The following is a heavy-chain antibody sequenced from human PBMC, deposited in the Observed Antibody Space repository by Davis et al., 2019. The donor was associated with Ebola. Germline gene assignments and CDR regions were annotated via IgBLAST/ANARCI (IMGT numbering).Heavy chain of an antibody. CDR2: IYYSGST. D-gene: IGHD3-3*01. V-gene: IGHV4-59*01. CDR1: GDSISSYY. J-gene: IGHJ6*02. CDR3: ARVIGHYDFWSGSISDYGLDV. Sequence: MPSEPLSLTFPVSGDSISSYYWSWIRQPPGKGLEWIGYIYYSGSTSSSPSLKSRVTISVDTSKNHFSLKLLSVTAADTAVYYCARVIGHYDFWSGSISDYGLDVWGQGTTVTVSS.